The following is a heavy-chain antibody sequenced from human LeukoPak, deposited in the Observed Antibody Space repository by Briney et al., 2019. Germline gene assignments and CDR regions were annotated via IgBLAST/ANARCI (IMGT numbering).Heavy chain of an antibody. CDR1: GFTFSSYG. D-gene: IGHD6-19*01. V-gene: IGHV3-30*02. CDR2: IRYDGSNK. J-gene: IGHJ4*02. CDR3: AKDFPPGIAVAARGF. Sequence: GGSLRLSCAASGFTFSSYGMHWVRQAPGKGLEWVAFIRYDGSNKYYADSVKGRFTISRDNSKNTLYLQMNSLRAEDTAVYYCAKDFPPGIAVAARGFWGQGTLVTVSS.